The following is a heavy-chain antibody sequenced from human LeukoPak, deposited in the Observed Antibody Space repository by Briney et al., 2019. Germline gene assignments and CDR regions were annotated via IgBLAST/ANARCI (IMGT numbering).Heavy chain of an antibody. CDR3: ASASRLQNWFDP. CDR1: GYTFTSYG. CDR2: ISAYNGNT. D-gene: IGHD4-11*01. J-gene: IGHJ5*02. Sequence: GASVKVSCKASGYTFTSYGISWVRQAPGQGLEWMGWISAYNGNTNYAQRLQGRVTMTTDTSTSTAYMELRSLRSDDTAVYYCASASRLQNWFDPWGQGTLVTVSS. V-gene: IGHV1-18*01.